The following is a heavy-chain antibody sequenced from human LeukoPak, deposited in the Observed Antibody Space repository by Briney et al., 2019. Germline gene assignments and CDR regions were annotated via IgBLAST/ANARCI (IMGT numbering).Heavy chain of an antibody. CDR3: ARDGYNSHYYYYMDV. D-gene: IGHD5-24*01. CDR1: GFTFSSYG. Sequence: GGSLRLSCAASGFTFSSYGMHWVRQAPGKGLEWVAFIRYDGSNKYYADSVKGRFTISRDNSKSTLYLQMNSLRAEDTAVYYCARDGYNSHYYYYMDVWGKGTTVTVSS. J-gene: IGHJ6*03. V-gene: IGHV3-30*02. CDR2: IRYDGSNK.